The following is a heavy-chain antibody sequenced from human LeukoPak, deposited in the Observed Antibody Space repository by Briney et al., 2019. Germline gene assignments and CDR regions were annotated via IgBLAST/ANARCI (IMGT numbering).Heavy chain of an antibody. CDR1: GFXFSSYG. V-gene: IGHV3-30*18. CDR3: AKVPYRRIFHYYYYGMDV. D-gene: IGHD1-14*01. Sequence: GGSLRLSCAASGFXFSSYGMHWVRQAPGKGLEWVAVISYDGSNKYYADSVKGRSTISRDNSKNTLYLQMNSLRAEDTAVYYCAKVPYRRIFHYYYYGMDVWGQGTTVTVSS. J-gene: IGHJ6*02. CDR2: ISYDGSNK.